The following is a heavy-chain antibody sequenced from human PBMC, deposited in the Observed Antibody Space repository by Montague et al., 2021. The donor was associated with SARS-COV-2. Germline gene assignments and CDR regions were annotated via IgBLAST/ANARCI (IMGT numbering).Heavy chain of an antibody. CDR3: ARDHETVGWPLAY. D-gene: IGHD4-11*01. CDR1: GFTFSDYY. J-gene: IGHJ4*02. CDR2: ISSGSSAI. Sequence: SLRLSCAASGFTFSDYYMSWIRQAPGKGLESVAYISSGSSAIYYADSVKGRFTISRDNSKNTLFLQMNNLRAEDAALYFCARDHETVGWPLAYWGQGTLVIVSS. V-gene: IGHV3-11*01.